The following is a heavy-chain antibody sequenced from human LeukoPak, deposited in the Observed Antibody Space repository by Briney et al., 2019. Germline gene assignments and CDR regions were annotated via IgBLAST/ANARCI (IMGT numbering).Heavy chain of an antibody. Sequence: PGGSLRLSCAASGFTFSSYGMHWVRQAPGKGLEWVAVISYDGSNKYYADSVKGRFTISRDNSKNTLYLQMNSLRAEDTAVYYCAKDTYYYDSSGQGDLDYWGQGTLVTVSS. CDR2: ISYDGSNK. V-gene: IGHV3-30*18. CDR1: GFTFSSYG. D-gene: IGHD3-22*01. CDR3: AKDTYYYDSSGQGDLDY. J-gene: IGHJ4*02.